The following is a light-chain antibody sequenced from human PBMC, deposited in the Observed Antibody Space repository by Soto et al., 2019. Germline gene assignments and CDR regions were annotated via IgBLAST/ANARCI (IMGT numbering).Light chain of an antibody. CDR3: QVWDSSSDHLV. V-gene: IGLV3-21*02. Sequence: SFELAQPPSVSVAPGQTARITCGGNNIGSKSVHWYQQKPGRAPVLVVYDDSDRPSGIPERFSGSNSGNTATLTISRVEAGDEADYYCQVWDSSSDHLVFGTGTKVTVL. CDR2: DDS. J-gene: IGLJ1*01. CDR1: NIGSKS.